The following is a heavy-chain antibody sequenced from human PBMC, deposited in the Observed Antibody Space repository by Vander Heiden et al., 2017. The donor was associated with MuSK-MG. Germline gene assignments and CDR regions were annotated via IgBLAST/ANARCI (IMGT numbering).Heavy chain of an antibody. CDR3: ARASKKLGSGDWFDP. CDR2: INPSGGST. D-gene: IGHD7-27*01. Sequence: QVQLVQSGAEVKKPGASVKVSCQASGYTFTSYYMHWVRQAPGQGLEWMGIINPSGGSTSYAQKFQGRVTMTRDTSTSTVYMELSSLRPEDTAVYYCARASKKLGSGDWFDPWGQGTLVTVSS. J-gene: IGHJ5*02. V-gene: IGHV1-46*01. CDR1: GYTFTSYY.